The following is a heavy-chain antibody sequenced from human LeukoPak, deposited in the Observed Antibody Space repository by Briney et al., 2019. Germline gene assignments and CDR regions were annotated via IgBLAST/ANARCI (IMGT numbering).Heavy chain of an antibody. CDR3: ARSPGTQYYYGSGSYVA. CDR1: GGSFSGYY. V-gene: IGHV4-34*01. D-gene: IGHD3-10*01. CDR2: INHSGST. Sequence: SETLSLTCTVYGGSFSGYYWSWIRQPPGKGLEWIGEINHSGSTNYNPSLKSRVTISVDTSKNQFSLKLSSVTAADTAVYYCARSPGTQYYYGSGSYVAWGQGTLVTVSS. J-gene: IGHJ4*02.